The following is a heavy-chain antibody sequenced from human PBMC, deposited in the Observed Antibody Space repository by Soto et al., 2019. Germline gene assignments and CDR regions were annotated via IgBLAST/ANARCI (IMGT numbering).Heavy chain of an antibody. Sequence: EVQLVESGGGLVKPGGSLRLSCAASGFGFSRYSMNWVRQAPGKGLEWVSCISSSSAYIQYADSVKGRFTIFRDNAKNSVYLQMNSLRADDTAMYYCSIDSSSSWRGEYFQDWGQGTLVTGSS. CDR2: ISSSSAYI. CDR1: GFGFSRYS. V-gene: IGHV3-21*04. CDR3: SIDSSSSWRGEYFQD. D-gene: IGHD6-13*01. J-gene: IGHJ1*01.